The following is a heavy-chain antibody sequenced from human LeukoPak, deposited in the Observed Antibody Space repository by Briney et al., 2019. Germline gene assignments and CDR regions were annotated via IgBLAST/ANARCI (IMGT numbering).Heavy chain of an antibody. CDR2: IRYDGSNK. Sequence: PGGSLRLSCAASGFTFGSYGMHWVRQAPGKGLEWVAFIRYDGSNKYYADSVKGRFTISRDNSKNTLYLQMNSLRAEDTAVYYCAKGQNGDYGLPDYWGQGTLVTVSS. V-gene: IGHV3-30*02. J-gene: IGHJ4*02. CDR3: AKGQNGDYGLPDY. CDR1: GFTFGSYG. D-gene: IGHD4-17*01.